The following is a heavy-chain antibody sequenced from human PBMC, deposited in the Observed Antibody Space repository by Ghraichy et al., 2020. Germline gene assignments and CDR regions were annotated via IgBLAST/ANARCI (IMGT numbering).Heavy chain of an antibody. Sequence: ASVKVSCKASGYTFTGYYMHWVRQAPGQGLEWMGWINPNSGGTNYAQKFQGWVTMTRDTSISTAYMELSRLRSDDTAVYYCARARDYYDSSGRAPYYYYYGMDVWGQGTTVTVSS. J-gene: IGHJ6*02. CDR1: GYTFTGYY. CDR3: ARARDYYDSSGRAPYYYYYGMDV. CDR2: INPNSGGT. V-gene: IGHV1-2*04. D-gene: IGHD3-22*01.